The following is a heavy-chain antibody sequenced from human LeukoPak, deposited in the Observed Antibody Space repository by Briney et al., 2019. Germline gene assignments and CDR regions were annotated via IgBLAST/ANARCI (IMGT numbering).Heavy chain of an antibody. CDR1: GYTFTSYG. CDR2: ISAYNGNT. D-gene: IGHD2-2*01. J-gene: IGHJ4*02. V-gene: IGHV1-18*01. Sequence: ASVTVSCKASGYTFTSYGISWVRQAPGQGLEWMGWISAYNGNTNYAQKLQGRVTMTTDTSTGTAYMELRSLRSDDTAVYYCAAYCSSTSCYGGDLDYWGQGTLVTVSS. CDR3: AAYCSSTSCYGGDLDY.